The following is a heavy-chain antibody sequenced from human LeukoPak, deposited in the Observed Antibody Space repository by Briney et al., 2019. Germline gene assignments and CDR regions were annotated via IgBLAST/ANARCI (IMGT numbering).Heavy chain of an antibody. CDR3: ARTESSYYGMDV. J-gene: IGHJ6*02. CDR1: GGSISSGGYY. D-gene: IGHD3-22*01. V-gene: IGHV4-31*03. CDR2: IYYSGST. Sequence: SQTLSLTCTVSGGSISSGGYYWSWIRQHPGKGLEWIGYIYYSGSTYYNPSLKSRVTISVDTSKNQFSLKLSSVTAADTAVYYCARTESSYYGMDVWGQGTTVTVSS.